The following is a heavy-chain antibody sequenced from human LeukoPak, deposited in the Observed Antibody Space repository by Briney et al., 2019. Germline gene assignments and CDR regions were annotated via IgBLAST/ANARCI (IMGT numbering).Heavy chain of an antibody. D-gene: IGHD6-19*01. J-gene: IGHJ4*02. V-gene: IGHV3-11*01. CDR1: GFPFRDYY. Sequence: GGSLRLSCAASGFPFRDYYMTWIRQAPGKGLEWISYISRSGDTLYYADSVEGRFTISRDNAESSLYLQMNSLRAEDTALYYCVRNLAVAGTCFDSWGQGTLVTVSS. CDR2: ISRSGDTL. CDR3: VRNLAVAGTCFDS.